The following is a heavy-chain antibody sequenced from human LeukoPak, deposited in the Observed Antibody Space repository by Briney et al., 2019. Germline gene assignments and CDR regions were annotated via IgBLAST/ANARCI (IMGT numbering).Heavy chain of an antibody. Sequence: GRSLRLSCAASGFTFSSYAMHWVRQAPGKGLEWVSAISGSGGSTYYADSVKGRFTISRDNSKNTLYLQMNSLRAEDTAVYYCAKGEATYNWNDGYFDYWGQGTLVTVSS. CDR1: GFTFSSYA. CDR2: ISGSGGST. D-gene: IGHD1-1*01. V-gene: IGHV3-23*01. CDR3: AKGEATYNWNDGYFDY. J-gene: IGHJ4*02.